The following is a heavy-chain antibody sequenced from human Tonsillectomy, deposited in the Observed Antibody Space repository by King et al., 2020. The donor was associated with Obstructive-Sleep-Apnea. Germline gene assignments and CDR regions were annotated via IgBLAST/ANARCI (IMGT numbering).Heavy chain of an antibody. J-gene: IGHJ4*02. D-gene: IGHD4-17*01. CDR1: GFTFSSYT. V-gene: IGHV3-21*01. CDR3: ARETGAYGDYVGYLDY. CDR2: ISSSSSYI. Sequence: VQLVESGGGLVKPGGSLRLSCAASGFTFSSYTMNWVRQAPGKGLEWVSSISSSSSYIYYADSVKGRFTISRDNAKNSLCLQMNSLRAEDTAVYYCARETGAYGDYVGYLDYWGQGTLVTVSS.